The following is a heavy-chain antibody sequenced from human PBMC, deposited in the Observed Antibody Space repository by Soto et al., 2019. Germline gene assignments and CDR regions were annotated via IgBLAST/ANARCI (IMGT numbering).Heavy chain of an antibody. CDR2: IYYSGST. V-gene: IGHV4-39*01. CDR3: ARLYSWFDP. CDR1: GGSISSSSYH. Sequence: PSETLSLTRTVSGGSISSSSYHWRWIRQPPGKGLESIGSIYYSGSTYDHPSLKSRATISGDTSKNQFSLTLSSVTAADTAVYYCARLYSWFDPWGQGTLFTV. J-gene: IGHJ5*02.